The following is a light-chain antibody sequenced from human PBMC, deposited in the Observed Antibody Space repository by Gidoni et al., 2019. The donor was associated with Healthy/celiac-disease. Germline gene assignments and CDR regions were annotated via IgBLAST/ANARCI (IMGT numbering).Light chain of an antibody. J-gene: IGKJ2*01. CDR2: GAS. CDR3: QQYGSSPPMYT. V-gene: IGKV3-20*01. CDR1: QSVSSSY. Sequence: EIVLTQSPGHLSLSPGERATLSCRASQSVSSSYLAWYQQKPGQAPRLLIYGASSRATGIPDRFSGSGSGTDFTLTISRLEPEDFAVYYCQQYGSSPPMYTFGQGTKLEIK.